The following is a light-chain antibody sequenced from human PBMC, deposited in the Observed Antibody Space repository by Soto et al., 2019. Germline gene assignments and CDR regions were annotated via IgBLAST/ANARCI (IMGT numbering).Light chain of an antibody. CDR2: DVS. CDR3: SSYTSSSTPVV. J-gene: IGLJ2*01. Sequence: QSVLTQPASVSGSPGQSITISCTGTSSDVGGYNYVSWYQQHPGKAPKLMIYDVSNRPSGVSNRFSGSKSGNTASLTISGLQAEDEADYYRSSYTSSSTPVVSGGGTQLTVL. CDR1: SSDVGGYNY. V-gene: IGLV2-14*01.